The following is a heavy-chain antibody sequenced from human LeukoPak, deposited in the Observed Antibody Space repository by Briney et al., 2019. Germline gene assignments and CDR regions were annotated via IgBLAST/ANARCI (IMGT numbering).Heavy chain of an antibody. CDR3: AREGAVAGTGPYL. D-gene: IGHD6-19*01. CDR1: GYTFTSYY. CDR2: IIPILGIA. V-gene: IGHV1-69*04. Sequence: GASVKVSCKASGYTFTSYYMHWVRQAPGQGLEWMGRIIPILGIANYAQKFQGRVTITADKSTSTAYMELSSLRSEDTAVYYCAREGAVAGTGPYLWGRGTLVTVSS. J-gene: IGHJ2*01.